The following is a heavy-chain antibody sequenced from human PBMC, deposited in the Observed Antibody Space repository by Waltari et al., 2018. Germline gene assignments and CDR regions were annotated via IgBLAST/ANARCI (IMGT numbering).Heavy chain of an antibody. D-gene: IGHD6-13*01. J-gene: IGHJ4*02. CDR3: AKGAAAGPDYFDY. V-gene: IGHV3-9*01. Sequence: DYAMHWVRQAPGKGLEWVSGISWNSGSIGYADSVKGRFTISRDNAKNSLYLQMNSLRAEDTALYYCAKGAAAGPDYFDYWGQGTLVTVSS. CDR1: DYA. CDR2: ISWNSGSI.